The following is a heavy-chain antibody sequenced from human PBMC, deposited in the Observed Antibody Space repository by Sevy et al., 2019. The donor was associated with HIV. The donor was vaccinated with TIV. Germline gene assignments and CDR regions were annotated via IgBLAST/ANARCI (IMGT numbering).Heavy chain of an antibody. J-gene: IGHJ4*02. CDR2: MNPSSGAT. CDR1: GYTFTDYY. V-gene: IGHV1-2*02. D-gene: IGHD1-1*01. CDR3: ARAIKGTYGRDSNCRHFDS. Sequence: ASVKVSCKASGYTFTDYYIHWVRQAPGQGLEWVGWMNPSSGATLYAQKFKARVTMTRDTSMTTAYMDLTNLESDDTAVYFCARAIKGTYGRDSNCRHFDSWGQGTLVTVSS.